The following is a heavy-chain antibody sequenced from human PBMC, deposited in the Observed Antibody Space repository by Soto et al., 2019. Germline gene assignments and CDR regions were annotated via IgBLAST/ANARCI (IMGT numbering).Heavy chain of an antibody. V-gene: IGHV1-2*06. CDR2: MDVGTGGT. CDR1: GYRFTTHY. J-gene: IGHJ4*02. D-gene: IGHD5-18*01. CDR3: ARDGNFALRGYSFGFDF. Sequence: ASVKVSCKASGYRFTTHYIHWVRQAPGQGLEWMGRMDVGTGGTTYAHKFQGRVTMTRDTSIRTAYLEVSSVKSDDTAMYYCARDGNFALRGYSFGFDFWGQGTLVTVSS.